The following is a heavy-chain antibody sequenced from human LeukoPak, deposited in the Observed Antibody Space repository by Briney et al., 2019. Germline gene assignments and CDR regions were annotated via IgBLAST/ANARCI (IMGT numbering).Heavy chain of an antibody. Sequence: GGSLRLSCVASGFTFSNYAMSWVRQAPGKGLEWVSAITGSGTNRYYADSLKGRFTTSRDNSKNTVFLQMNSLRHVDTAIYYCVIWGDYDVLTGYYVPDYWGQGTLVTVAS. CDR3: VIWGDYDVLTGYYVPDY. CDR1: GFTFSNYA. V-gene: IGHV3-23*01. CDR2: ITGSGTNR. J-gene: IGHJ4*02. D-gene: IGHD3-9*01.